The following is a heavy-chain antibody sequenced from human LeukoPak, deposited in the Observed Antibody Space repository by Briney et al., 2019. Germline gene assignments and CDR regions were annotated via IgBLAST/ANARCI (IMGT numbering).Heavy chain of an antibody. D-gene: IGHD1-1*01. CDR3: ARTPRYNWNFDY. V-gene: IGHV3-30*19. Sequence: GGSLRLSCGASGFTFSTYGMHWVRQAPGKGLGWVAVISYDGSNKYYADSVKGRFTISRDNSKNTLYLQMNSLRAEDTAVYYCARTPRYNWNFDYWGQGTLVTVSS. J-gene: IGHJ4*02. CDR2: ISYDGSNK. CDR1: GFTFSTYG.